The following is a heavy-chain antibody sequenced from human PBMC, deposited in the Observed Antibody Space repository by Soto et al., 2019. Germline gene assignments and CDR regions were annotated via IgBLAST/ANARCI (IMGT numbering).Heavy chain of an antibody. CDR2: ISAYNGNT. V-gene: IGHV1-18*01. Sequence: QVQLVQSGAEVKKPGASVKVSCKASGYTFTSYGISWVRQAPGQGLEWMGWISAYNGNTNYAQKLQGRVTMTTDTSTSTAYMELRSLRSDDTAVYYCARKGMNAVAGYYYYYYGMDVWGQGTTVTVSS. D-gene: IGHD6-19*01. CDR1: GYTFTSYG. CDR3: ARKGMNAVAGYYYYYYGMDV. J-gene: IGHJ6*02.